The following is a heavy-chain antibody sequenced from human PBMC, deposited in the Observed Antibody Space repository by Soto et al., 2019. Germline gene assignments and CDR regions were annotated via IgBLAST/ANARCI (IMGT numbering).Heavy chain of an antibody. CDR1: GFSLSTSGVG. Sequence: QITLKESGPTLVKPTQTLTLTCTFSGFSLSTSGVGVGWIRQPPGKALEWLALIYWDDDKRYSPSLKSRLTIPKDTSKNQVVLTTTTMDPVDTATYYCAHRSDYDSGGHYYFDYWGQGTLVTVSS. D-gene: IGHD3-22*01. J-gene: IGHJ4*02. CDR2: IYWDDDK. CDR3: AHRSDYDSGGHYYFDY. V-gene: IGHV2-5*02.